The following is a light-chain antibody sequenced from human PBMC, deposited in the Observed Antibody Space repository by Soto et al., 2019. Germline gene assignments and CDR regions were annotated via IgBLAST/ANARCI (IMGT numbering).Light chain of an antibody. Sequence: EIVLTQSPGTLSLSPWEIATLSCRASQSLSSSQLAWYQQKPGQAPRLLIYDASTRATGIPVRFSGSGSGTEFTLSISSLQPDDFAVYYCHQRTNWPPETFGQGTRLEIK. V-gene: IGKV3D-20*02. CDR1: QSLSSSQ. J-gene: IGKJ5*01. CDR3: HQRTNWPPET. CDR2: DAS.